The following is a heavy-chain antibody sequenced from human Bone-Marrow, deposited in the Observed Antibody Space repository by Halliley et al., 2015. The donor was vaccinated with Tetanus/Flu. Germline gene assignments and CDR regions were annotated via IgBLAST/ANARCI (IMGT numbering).Heavy chain of an antibody. CDR2: IYYRGSP. CDR1: GVSITTYY. Sequence: GLVKPSETLSLTCSVSGVSITTYYWSWVRQPPGKGLEWIEYIYYRGSPNNNPSLKSRVTVSVDTSKNQFSLKLSSVTAADTAAYHCARDRGYGSGSYYFDNWGQGTLVTVSS. V-gene: IGHV4-59*12. J-gene: IGHJ4*02. D-gene: IGHD3-10*01. CDR3: ARDRGYGSGSYYFDN.